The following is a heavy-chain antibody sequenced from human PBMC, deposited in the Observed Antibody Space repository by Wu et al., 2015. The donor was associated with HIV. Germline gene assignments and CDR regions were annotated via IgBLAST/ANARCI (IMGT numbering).Heavy chain of an antibody. CDR2: ISAYNGNT. Sequence: QVQLVQSGAEVKKPGSSVKVSCKASGGTFSSYAISWVRQAPGQGLEWMGWISAYNGNTNYAQKLQGRVTMTTDTSTSTAYMELRSLRSDDTAVYYCARVTAVADYFDYVGPGNXWSTVSS. D-gene: IGHD6-19*01. V-gene: IGHV1-18*01. CDR1: GGTFSSYA. J-gene: IGHJ4*02. CDR3: ARVTAVADYFDY.